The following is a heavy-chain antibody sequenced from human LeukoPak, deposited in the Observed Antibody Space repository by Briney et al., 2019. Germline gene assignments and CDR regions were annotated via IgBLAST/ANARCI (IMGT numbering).Heavy chain of an antibody. J-gene: IGHJ4*02. Sequence: SETLSLTCTVSGGSISSYYWSWIRQPPGKGLEWIGYIYYSGSTNYNPSLKSRVTISVDTSKNQFSLKLSSVTAADTAVYYCARVVDCGDYYFDYWGQGTLVTVSS. CDR1: GGSISSYY. CDR2: IYYSGST. CDR3: ARVVDCGDYYFDY. V-gene: IGHV4-59*01. D-gene: IGHD4-17*01.